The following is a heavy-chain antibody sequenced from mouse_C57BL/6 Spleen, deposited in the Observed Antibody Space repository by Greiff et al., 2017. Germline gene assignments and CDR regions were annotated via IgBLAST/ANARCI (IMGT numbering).Heavy chain of an antibody. J-gene: IGHJ4*01. V-gene: IGHV1-18*01. CDR2: INPNNGGT. D-gene: IGHD1-1*02. CDR3: ARSGGNYFYYAMDY. Sequence: EVQLQQSGPELVKPGASVKIPCKASGYTFTDYNMDWVKQSHGKSLEWIGDINPNNGGTIYNQKFKGKATLTVDKSSSTAYMELRSLTSEDTAVYYCARSGGNYFYYAMDYWGQGTSVTVSS. CDR1: GYTFTDYN.